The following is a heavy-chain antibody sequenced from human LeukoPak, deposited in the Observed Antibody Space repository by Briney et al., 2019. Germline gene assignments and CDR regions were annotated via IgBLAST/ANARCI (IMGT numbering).Heavy chain of an antibody. CDR3: ARLLEYSSSSYYYGMDV. V-gene: IGHV5-51*01. CDR1: GYSFTSHW. Sequence: GESLQISCKGSGYSFTSHWIGWVRQMPGKGLEWVGMIYPRDSDTRYSSSFQGQVTISADKSISTAYLQWSSLKASDTAMYYCARLLEYSSSSYYYGMDVRGQGTTVTVSS. D-gene: IGHD6-6*01. CDR2: IYPRDSDT. J-gene: IGHJ6*02.